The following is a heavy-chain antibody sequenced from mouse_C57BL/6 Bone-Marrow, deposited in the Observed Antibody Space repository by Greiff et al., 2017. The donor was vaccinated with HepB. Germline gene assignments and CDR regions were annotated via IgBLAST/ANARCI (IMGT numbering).Heavy chain of an antibody. J-gene: IGHJ2*01. CDR1: GFNIKDDY. V-gene: IGHV14-4*01. CDR2: IDPENGDT. D-gene: IGHD2-1*01. CDR3: TTSRYGNFFFDY. Sequence: EVQLQQSGAELVRPGASVKLSCTASGFNIKDDYMHWVKQRPEQGLEWIGWIDPENGDTEYASKFQGKATITADTSSNTAYLQRSSLTSEDTAVYYCTTSRYGNFFFDYGGQGTTLTVSS.